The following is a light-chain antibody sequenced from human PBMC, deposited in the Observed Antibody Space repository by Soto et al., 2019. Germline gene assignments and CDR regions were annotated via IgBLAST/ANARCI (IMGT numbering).Light chain of an antibody. J-gene: IGKJ2*01. V-gene: IGKV1-5*01. CDR1: QSISDW. CDR3: QQYNSYPYT. CDR2: DAS. Sequence: DIQMTQSPSTLSASVGDRVTITCRASQSISDWLAWYQQRPGKAPKLLIYDASSLERGVPSRFSGSGSGTEFTLTISSLQPDDFATYYCQQYNSYPYTFGQGTKLEIK.